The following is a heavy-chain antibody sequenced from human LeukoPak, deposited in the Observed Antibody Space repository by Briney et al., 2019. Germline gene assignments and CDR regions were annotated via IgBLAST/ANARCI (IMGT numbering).Heavy chain of an antibody. CDR3: ARGHYGLDV. CDR1: GFTFSDHY. Sequence: PGGSLRLSCAASGFTFSDHYASWIRQAPGKGLEWISYIYISSSTIWYADSVKGRFTTSRDNAKNSVYLQMISLRAEDTAVYYCARGHYGLDVWGQGTTVTVSS. J-gene: IGHJ6*02. CDR2: IYISSSTI. V-gene: IGHV3-11*01.